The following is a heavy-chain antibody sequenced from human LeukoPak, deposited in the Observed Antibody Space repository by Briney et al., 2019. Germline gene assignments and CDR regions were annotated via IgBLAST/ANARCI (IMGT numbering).Heavy chain of an antibody. J-gene: IGHJ6*02. Sequence: SETLSLTCTVSGGSISSGGYYWSWIRQHPGKGLEWIGYIYYSGSTYYNPSLKSRVTISVDTSKNQFSLKLSSVTAADTAVYYCARDTWPGLGTALYGMDVWGQGTTVTVSS. CDR2: IYYSGST. CDR3: ARDTWPGLGTALYGMDV. D-gene: IGHD3-10*01. V-gene: IGHV4-31*03. CDR1: GGSISSGGYY.